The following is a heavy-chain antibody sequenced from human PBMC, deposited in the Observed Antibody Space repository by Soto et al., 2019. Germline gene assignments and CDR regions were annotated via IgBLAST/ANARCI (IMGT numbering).Heavy chain of an antibody. V-gene: IGHV1-2*04. Sequence: ASVKVSCKASGYTFTGYYMHWVRQAPGQGLEWMGWINPNSGGTNYAQKFQGWVTMTRDTSISPAYMELSRLRSDDTAVYYCARSDYGGNSDGAFDIWGQGTMVTVSS. CDR3: ARSDYGGNSDGAFDI. CDR1: GYTFTGYY. D-gene: IGHD4-17*01. J-gene: IGHJ3*02. CDR2: INPNSGGT.